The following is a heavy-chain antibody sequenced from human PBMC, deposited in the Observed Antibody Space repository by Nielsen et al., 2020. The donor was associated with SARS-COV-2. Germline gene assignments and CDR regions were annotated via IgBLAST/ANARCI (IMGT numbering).Heavy chain of an antibody. J-gene: IGHJ6*02. Sequence: SETLSLTCTVSGGSISNGGYYWSWIRHHPGKGLEWIGYIYFSGRTCYNPSLKSRVTISVDKSKNQFSLSLRSVTAADTAVYYCARESSGYDHYNYGMDVWGQGTTVTVAS. D-gene: IGHD5-12*01. CDR3: ARESSGYDHYNYGMDV. CDR2: IYFSGRT. CDR1: GGSISNGGYY. V-gene: IGHV4-31*03.